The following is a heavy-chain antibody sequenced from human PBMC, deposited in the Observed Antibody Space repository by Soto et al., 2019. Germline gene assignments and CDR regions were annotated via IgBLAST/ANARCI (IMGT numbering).Heavy chain of an antibody. D-gene: IGHD2-2*01. CDR3: ARAAAIIDY. J-gene: IGHJ4*02. CDR2: ISYSGST. V-gene: IGHV4-31*03. Sequence: QVQLKEPGPGLVKPSQTLSLTCSVSGGSIRSSGFYWTWFRQHPGKGLEWIWYISYSGSTVYNSYLESRVTISVDTSKNQFYLNLSSVTGADTAVYYCARAAAIIDYWGQGTLVTLSS. CDR1: GGSIRSSGFY.